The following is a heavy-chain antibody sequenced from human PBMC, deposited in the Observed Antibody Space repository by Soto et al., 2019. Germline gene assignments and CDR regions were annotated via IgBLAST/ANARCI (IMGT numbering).Heavy chain of an antibody. Sequence: SETRSLPCPVYAGSFSSYYWSWIRKHPGKGLEWIGEINHSGSTNYTPSLKRLVTISVDTSKNQFSLKLSSVTAADTAVYYCARGXGYSYGPYDVYYHGMDVWGQGTTVTVS. J-gene: IGHJ6*02. CDR2: INHSGST. V-gene: IGHV4-34*01. CDR1: AGSFSSYY. CDR3: ARGXGYSYGPYDVYYHGMDV. D-gene: IGHD5-18*01.